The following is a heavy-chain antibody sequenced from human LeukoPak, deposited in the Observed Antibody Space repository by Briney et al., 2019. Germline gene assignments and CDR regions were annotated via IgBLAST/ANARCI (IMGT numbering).Heavy chain of an antibody. V-gene: IGHV3-30*04. CDR1: GFTFSSYA. Sequence: GGSLRLSCAASGFTFSSYAMHWVRQAPGKGLEWVAVISYDGSNKYYADSVKGRFTISRDNSKNTLYLQMNSLRAEDTAVYYCARERRSGLIDYWGQGTLVTVSS. CDR2: ISYDGSNK. D-gene: IGHD1-1*01. J-gene: IGHJ4*02. CDR3: ARERRSGLIDY.